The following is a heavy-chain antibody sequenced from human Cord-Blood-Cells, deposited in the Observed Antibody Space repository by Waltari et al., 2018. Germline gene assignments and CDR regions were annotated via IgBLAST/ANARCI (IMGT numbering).Heavy chain of an antibody. J-gene: IGHJ3*02. CDR3: ARRLDDAFDI. CDR1: VGSISSSSDY. D-gene: IGHD1-1*01. CDR2: IYYSGST. V-gene: IGHV4-39*01. Sequence: QLQLQESGLGLVKPSETLSLTCTVSVGSISSSSDYWVWFRQPPGKGLAWTGSIYYSGSTYYNPSLKSRVTISVDTSKNQFSLKLSSVTAADTAVYYCARRLDDAFDIWGQGTMVTVSS.